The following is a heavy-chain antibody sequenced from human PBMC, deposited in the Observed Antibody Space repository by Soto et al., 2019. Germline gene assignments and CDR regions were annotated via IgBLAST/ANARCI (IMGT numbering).Heavy chain of an antibody. V-gene: IGHV1-18*01. CDR2: INAYNGNT. CDR3: AREGAVGATTSYYYGMDV. D-gene: IGHD1-26*01. Sequence: GASVKVSCKASGYRFTSYGIGWVRQAPGQGLEWMGWINAYNGNTNYAQKLQGRVTMTTDTSTSTAYMELRSLRSDDTAVYYCAREGAVGATTSYYYGMDVWGQGTTVTVSS. J-gene: IGHJ6*02. CDR1: GYRFTSYG.